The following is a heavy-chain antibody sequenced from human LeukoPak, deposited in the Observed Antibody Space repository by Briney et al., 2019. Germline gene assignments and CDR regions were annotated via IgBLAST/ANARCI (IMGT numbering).Heavy chain of an antibody. Sequence: GRSLRLSCAASGFTFSSYGMHWVRKAPGKGLEWVAFISYDGRNKYYADSMKGRFTISRDNAKNSLYLQMNSLRAEDTAVYYCARDSRIFGVVIPYYFDYWGQGTLVTVSS. J-gene: IGHJ4*02. CDR3: ARDSRIFGVVIPYYFDY. D-gene: IGHD3-3*01. CDR2: ISYDGRNK. V-gene: IGHV3-30*03. CDR1: GFTFSSYG.